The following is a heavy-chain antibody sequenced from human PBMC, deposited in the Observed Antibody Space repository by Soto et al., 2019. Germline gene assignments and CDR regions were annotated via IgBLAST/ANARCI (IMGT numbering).Heavy chain of an antibody. CDR1: GGSISSGDYY. J-gene: IGHJ4*02. CDR3: ASHSYGYTFYDY. CDR2: IYYSGST. Sequence: QVQLQESGPGLVKPSQTLSLTCTVSGGSISSGDYYWSWIRQPPGKGLEWIGYIYYSGSTYYNPSLRSRVTKSVDTSTNQFSPKLISVAAADTAVYYCASHSYGYTFYDYWGQGTLVTVSS. D-gene: IGHD5-18*01. V-gene: IGHV4-30-4*01.